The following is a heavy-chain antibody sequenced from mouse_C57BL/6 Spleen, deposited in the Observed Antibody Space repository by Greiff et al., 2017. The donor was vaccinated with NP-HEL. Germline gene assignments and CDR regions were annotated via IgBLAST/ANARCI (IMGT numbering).Heavy chain of an antibody. V-gene: IGHV5-15*01. CDR3: AGEGGYGYYAMDY. J-gene: IGHJ4*01. CDR1: GFTFSDYG. Sequence: EVKVVESGGGLVQPGGSLKLSCAASGFTFSDYGMAWVRQAPRKGPEWVAFISNLAYSIYYADTVTGRFTISRENAKNTLYLEMSSLRSEDTAMYYCAGEGGYGYYAMDYWGQGTSVTVSS. D-gene: IGHD3-1*01. CDR2: ISNLAYSI.